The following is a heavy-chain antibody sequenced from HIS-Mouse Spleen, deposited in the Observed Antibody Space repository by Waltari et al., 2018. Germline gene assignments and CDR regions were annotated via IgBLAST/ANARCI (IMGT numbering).Heavy chain of an antibody. CDR1: GGSFSGYY. D-gene: IGHD3-10*01. CDR3: ARRGGWYFDY. V-gene: IGHV4-34*01. Sequence: QVQLQQWGAGLLKPSETLSLTCAVYGGSFSGYYWSWIRQPPGKGLEWIGEISHSGSTNSIPSLKSRVTISVDTSKNQFSLKLSSVTAADTAVYYCARRGGWYFDYWGQGTLVTVSS. CDR2: ISHSGST. J-gene: IGHJ4*02.